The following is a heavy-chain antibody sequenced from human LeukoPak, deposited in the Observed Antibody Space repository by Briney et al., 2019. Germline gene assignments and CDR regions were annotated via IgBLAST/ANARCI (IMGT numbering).Heavy chain of an antibody. J-gene: IGHJ6*03. CDR2: INTNTGNP. CDR1: GYTFTSYA. Sequence: ASVKVSCKASGYTFTSYAMNWVRQAPGQGLEWMGWINTNTGNPTYAQGFTGRFVFSLDTSVSTAYLQISSLKAEDTAVYYCAREGSGLLWFGEPLGRALYYYYYYMGVWGKGTTVTISS. D-gene: IGHD3-10*01. V-gene: IGHV7-4-1*02. CDR3: AREGSGLLWFGEPLGRALYYYYYYMGV.